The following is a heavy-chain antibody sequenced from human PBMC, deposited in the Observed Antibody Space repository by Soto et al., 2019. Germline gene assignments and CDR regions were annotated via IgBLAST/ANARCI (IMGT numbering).Heavy chain of an antibody. CDR1: GFSIRTSGVS. V-gene: IGHV2-5*02. CDR2: IYWDDDK. J-gene: IGHJ3*02. Sequence: QITLKESGPTLVKPTQTLTLTCTFSGFSIRTSGVSVGWIRQPPGKALEWLAFIYWDDDKSYSPSLRGRLTTTKDTSKNQVVLTMSNIDPVDTATYYCAHSPLSQGVDIWGQGTMVTVSS. CDR3: AHSPLSQGVDI.